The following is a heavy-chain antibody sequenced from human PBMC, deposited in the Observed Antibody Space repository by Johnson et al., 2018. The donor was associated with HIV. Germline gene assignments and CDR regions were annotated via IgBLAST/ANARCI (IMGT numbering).Heavy chain of an antibody. D-gene: IGHD1-26*01. CDR2: IRYDGSNQ. CDR1: GFTFSIYG. J-gene: IGHJ3*01. V-gene: IGHV3-30*02. CDR3: TRGSFTDDAFDV. Sequence: QVQLVESGGGVVQPGGSLRLSCAASGFTFSIYGMHWVRQAPGKGLEWVAFIRYDGSNQYYADSVTGRITISRDNSKNTLYLQMNSLRPEDTAVYYCTRGSFTDDAFDVWGLGTMVSVSS.